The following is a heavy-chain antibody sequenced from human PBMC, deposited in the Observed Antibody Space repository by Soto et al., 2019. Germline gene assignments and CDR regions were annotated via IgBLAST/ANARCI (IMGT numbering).Heavy chain of an antibody. Sequence: GGSLRLSCAASGFTFSSYGMHWVRQAPGKGLEGVSVISYDGSNKYYADYVKGRFTISRDNSKNTLYLQMNRLRDEDTAVYYCAKEGSSSWYSGWYNYYYYGMDXWGYGTTFTVSX. CDR3: AKEGSSSWYSGWYNYYYYGMDX. CDR1: GFTFSSYG. V-gene: IGHV3-30*18. J-gene: IGHJ6*04. D-gene: IGHD6-13*01. CDR2: ISYDGSNK.